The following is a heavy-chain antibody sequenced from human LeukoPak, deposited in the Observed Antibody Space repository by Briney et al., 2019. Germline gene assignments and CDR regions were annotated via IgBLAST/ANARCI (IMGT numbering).Heavy chain of an antibody. CDR3: AKESREQGVTLIY. Sequence: GGSLRLSCAASGFTFSTYGMHWVRQAPGKGLEWVAAISFDGSNKYYADSVKGRFTISRDNSKNTLFLQMNSLRAEDTAVYYCAKESREQGVTLIYWGQGTLVTVSS. CDR2: ISFDGSNK. D-gene: IGHD2-21*02. CDR1: GFTFSTYG. V-gene: IGHV3-30*18. J-gene: IGHJ4*02.